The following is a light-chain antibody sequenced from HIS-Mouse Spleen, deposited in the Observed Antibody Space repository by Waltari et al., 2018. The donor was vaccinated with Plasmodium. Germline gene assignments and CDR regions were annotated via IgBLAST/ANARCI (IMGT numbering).Light chain of an antibody. Sequence: QSVLTQPPSASGTPGQRVTTSCSGRISRLGSTPVNWYQQLPGTAPKLLIYSNKQRPSGVPDRFSGSKSGTSASLAISGLQSEDEADYYCAAWDDSLNGVVFAGGTKLTVL. V-gene: IGLV1-44*01. CDR2: SNK. CDR1: ISRLGSTP. CDR3: AAWDDSLNGVV. J-gene: IGLJ2*01.